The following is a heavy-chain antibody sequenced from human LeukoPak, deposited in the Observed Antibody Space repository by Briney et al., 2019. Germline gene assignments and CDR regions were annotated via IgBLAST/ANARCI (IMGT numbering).Heavy chain of an antibody. V-gene: IGHV3-7*04. CDR2: IYQDGSDK. CDR1: GFTFSSHW. D-gene: IGHD3-3*01. CDR3: ARDFD. Sequence: AGGSLRLSCAASGFTFSSHWMTWVRQAPGKELEWVANIYQDGSDKYYVDSVKGRFTISRDNAKNSLYLQMNSLRAEDTAVYYCARDFDWGQGTLVTVSS. J-gene: IGHJ4*02.